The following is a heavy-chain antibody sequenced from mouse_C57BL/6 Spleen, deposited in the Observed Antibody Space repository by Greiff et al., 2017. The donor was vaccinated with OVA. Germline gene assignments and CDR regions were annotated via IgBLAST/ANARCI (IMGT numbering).Heavy chain of an antibody. Sequence: QVQLQQPGTELVKPGASVKLSCKASGYTFTSYWMHWVKQRPGQGLEWIGNINPSNGGTNYNEKFKSKATLTVDKSYSTVYMQLSSLTSEDSAINYYARLNYDEHYYAMDYWGQGTSVTVSS. CDR2: INPSNGGT. J-gene: IGHJ4*01. CDR3: ARLNYDEHYYAMDY. V-gene: IGHV1-53*01. D-gene: IGHD2-4*01. CDR1: GYTFTSYW.